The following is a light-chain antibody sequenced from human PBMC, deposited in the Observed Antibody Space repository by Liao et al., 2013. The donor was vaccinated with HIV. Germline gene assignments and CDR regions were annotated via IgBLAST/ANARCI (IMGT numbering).Light chain of an antibody. Sequence: SYELTQPHSVSVATAQMARITCVGSNIGSKAVHWYQQKPGQSPVLVIYQDTKRPSGIPERFSGSNSGNTATLTISGTQAMDEADYYCQAWDSSTWVFGGGTKLTVL. CDR2: QDT. CDR1: NIGSKA. V-gene: IGLV3-12*02. CDR3: QAWDSSTWV. J-gene: IGLJ3*02.